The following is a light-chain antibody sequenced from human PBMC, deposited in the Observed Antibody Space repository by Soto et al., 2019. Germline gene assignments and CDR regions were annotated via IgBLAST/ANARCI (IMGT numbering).Light chain of an antibody. V-gene: IGKV3-20*01. Sequence: EIVLTQSPATLSLSPGERATLSCRASQSIGLAIAWYQHKPGQAPRLLIYGASSRATGIPDRFSGSGSGTDFTLTISRLEPEDFAVYYCQQYGSSSWTFGQGTKVDI. CDR3: QQYGSSSWT. CDR1: QSIGLA. J-gene: IGKJ1*01. CDR2: GAS.